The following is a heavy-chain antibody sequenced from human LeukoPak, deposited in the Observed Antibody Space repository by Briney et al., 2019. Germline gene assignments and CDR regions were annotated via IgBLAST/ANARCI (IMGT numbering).Heavy chain of an antibody. V-gene: IGHV3-53*01. D-gene: IGHD3-10*01. CDR3: AGESGFGELFPYAFDI. CDR1: GFTFSNSA. Sequence: GGSLRLSCAASGFTFSNSAMNWVRQAPGKGLEWVSVIYSGGNTYYADSGKGRFAISRDYSRNTVYLQMNSLRAEDTAVYYCAGESGFGELFPYAFDIWGQGTVVTVSS. J-gene: IGHJ3*02. CDR2: IYSGGNT.